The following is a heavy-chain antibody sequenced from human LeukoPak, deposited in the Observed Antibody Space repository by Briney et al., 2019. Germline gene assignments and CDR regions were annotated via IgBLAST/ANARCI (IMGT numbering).Heavy chain of an antibody. CDR3: ATSEEYCSGGSCYLKFFQH. CDR2: ISYDGSNK. J-gene: IGHJ1*01. D-gene: IGHD2-15*01. Sequence: PGRSLRLSCAASGFTFSSYAMHWVRQAPGKGLEWVAVISYDGSNKYYADSVKGRFTISRDNSKNTLYLQMNSLRAEDTAVYYCATSEEYCSGGSCYLKFFQHWGQGTLVTVSS. CDR1: GFTFSSYA. V-gene: IGHV3-30-3*01.